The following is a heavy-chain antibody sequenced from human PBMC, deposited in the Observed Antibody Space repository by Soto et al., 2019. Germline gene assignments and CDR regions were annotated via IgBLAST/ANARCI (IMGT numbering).Heavy chain of an antibody. CDR2: INQDESVK. CDR1: GFALSNYW. J-gene: IGHJ4*02. CDR3: ASSLSMVRGVMNY. V-gene: IGHV3-7*01. D-gene: IGHD3-10*01. Sequence: GSLRLSCATSGFALSNYWMTWVRQAPGKGLEWVANINQDESVKNYVDSVKGRFTISRDSAKNTLYLQMNSLRAEDTAVYYCASSLSMVRGVMNYWGQGTPVTVSS.